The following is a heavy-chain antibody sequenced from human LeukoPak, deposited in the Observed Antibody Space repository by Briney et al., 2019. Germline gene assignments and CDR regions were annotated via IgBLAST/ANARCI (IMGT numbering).Heavy chain of an antibody. CDR3: ARTKRILGYCSGGSCYSLGY. CDR2: INPNSGGT. CDR1: GYTFTGYY. J-gene: IGHJ4*02. Sequence: ASVKVSCKASGYTFTGYYMHWVRQAPGQGLEWMGWINPNSGGTNYAQKFQGRVTMTRDTSISTAYMELSRLRSDDTAVYYCARTKRILGYCSGGSCYSLGYWGQGTLVTVSS. V-gene: IGHV1-2*02. D-gene: IGHD2-15*01.